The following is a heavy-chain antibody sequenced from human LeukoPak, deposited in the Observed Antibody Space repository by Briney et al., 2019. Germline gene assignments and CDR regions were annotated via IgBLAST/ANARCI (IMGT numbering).Heavy chain of an antibody. J-gene: IGHJ4*02. CDR1: GGSFSGYY. CDR3: ARGHYYGSGSYYRLDY. V-gene: IGHV4-34*01. D-gene: IGHD3-10*01. CDR2: INHSGST. Sequence: SETLSLTRAVYGGSFSGYYWSWLRQPPGKGLEWIGEINHSGSTNYNPSLKSRVTISVDTSKNQFSLKLSSVTAADTAVYYCARGHYYGSGSYYRLDYWGQGTLVTVSS.